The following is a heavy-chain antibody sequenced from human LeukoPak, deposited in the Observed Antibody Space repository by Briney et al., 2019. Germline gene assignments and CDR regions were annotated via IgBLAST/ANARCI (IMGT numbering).Heavy chain of an antibody. Sequence: GASVKVSCKASGYTFTGYYMHWVRQAPGQGLERMGWINPNSGGTNYAQKFQGRVTMTRDTSISTAYMELSRLRSDDTAVYYCARVVPAAIWFDPWGQGTLVTVSS. CDR2: INPNSGGT. D-gene: IGHD2-2*01. CDR3: ARVVPAAIWFDP. V-gene: IGHV1-2*02. J-gene: IGHJ5*02. CDR1: GYTFTGYY.